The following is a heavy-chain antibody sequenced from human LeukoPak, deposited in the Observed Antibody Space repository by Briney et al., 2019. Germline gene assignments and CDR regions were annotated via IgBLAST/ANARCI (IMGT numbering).Heavy chain of an antibody. V-gene: IGHV4-31*03. Sequence: SQTLSLTCTVSGGSISSGGYYWSWIRQHPGKGLAWIGNIYSSGSTYYNPSLNSRVTISVDTSKNQFSLKLRSVTAADTAVYYCARARQNYDFWSGYYVDYWGQGPLVTVSS. D-gene: IGHD3-3*01. J-gene: IGHJ4*02. CDR2: IYSSGST. CDR3: ARARQNYDFWSGYYVDY. CDR1: GGSISSGGYY.